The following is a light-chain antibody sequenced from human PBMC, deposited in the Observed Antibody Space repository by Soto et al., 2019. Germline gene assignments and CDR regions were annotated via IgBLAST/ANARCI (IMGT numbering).Light chain of an antibody. CDR1: QSISRR. Sequence: DIQMIQSPSALSASVGDRVTITCRASQSISRRLAWYQQNPGKAPKLLIYDASSLESGVPAGFSGSGSGTQFTLTISSLQPDDFASYYCQQYNSYPWTFGQGTRVQIK. CDR3: QQYNSYPWT. V-gene: IGKV1-5*01. CDR2: DAS. J-gene: IGKJ1*01.